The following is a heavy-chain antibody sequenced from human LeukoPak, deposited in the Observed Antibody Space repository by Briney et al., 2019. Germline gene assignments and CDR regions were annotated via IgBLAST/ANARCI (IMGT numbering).Heavy chain of an antibody. V-gene: IGHV4-59*08. CDR3: ARPPTH. CDR1: GGSISSYY. D-gene: IGHD4-17*01. Sequence: SETLSLTCTVSGGSISSYYWSWIRQPPGKGLEWIGYIDYSGGTNYNPSLKSRVTISVDTSNNQFSLKLSSVTAADTAVYYCARPPTHWGQGTLVTVSS. J-gene: IGHJ4*02. CDR2: IDYSGGT.